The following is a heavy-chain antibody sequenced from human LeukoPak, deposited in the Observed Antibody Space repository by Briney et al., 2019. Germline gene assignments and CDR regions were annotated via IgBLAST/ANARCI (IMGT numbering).Heavy chain of an antibody. D-gene: IGHD3-10*01. J-gene: IGHJ3*02. V-gene: IGHV3-20*04. CDR2: INWNGGST. CDR3: ARDTHYYGSGSPAFDT. CDR1: GFTFDDYG. Sequence: GGSLRLSCAASGFTFDDYGMSWVRQAPGKGLEWVSGINWNGGSTGYADSVKGRFTISRDNAKNSLYLQMNSLRAEDTALYYCARDTHYYGSGSPAFDTWGQGTMVTVSS.